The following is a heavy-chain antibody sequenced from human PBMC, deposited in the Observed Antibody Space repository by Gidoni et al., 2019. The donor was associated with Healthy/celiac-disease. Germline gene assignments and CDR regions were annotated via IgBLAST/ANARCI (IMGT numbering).Heavy chain of an antibody. Sequence: QVQLVEPGGGVVQPGRSLRLSCAASGFTVSSYGMHWVRQAPGKGLEWVAVISYDGSNKYYADSVKGRFTISRDNSKNTLYLQMNSLRAEDTAVYYCAKDLSADYGDYGYYYGMD. CDR3: AKDLSADYGDYGYYYGMD. CDR2: ISYDGSNK. J-gene: IGHJ6*01. CDR1: GFTVSSYG. V-gene: IGHV3-30*18. D-gene: IGHD4-17*01.